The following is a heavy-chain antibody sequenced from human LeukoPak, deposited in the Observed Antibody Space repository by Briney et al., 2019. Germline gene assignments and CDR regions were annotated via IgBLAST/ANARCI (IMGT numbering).Heavy chain of an antibody. CDR3: AREGIAAAGRVFYGMDV. Sequence: GGSLRLSCAASGFTFSSYAMHWVRQAPGKGLEWVAVISYDGSNKYYADSVKGRFTISRDNSKNTLYLQMNSLRAEDTAAYYCAREGIAAAGRVFYGMDVWGQGTTVTVSS. CDR2: ISYDGSNK. V-gene: IGHV3-30-3*01. D-gene: IGHD6-13*01. CDR1: GFTFSSYA. J-gene: IGHJ6*02.